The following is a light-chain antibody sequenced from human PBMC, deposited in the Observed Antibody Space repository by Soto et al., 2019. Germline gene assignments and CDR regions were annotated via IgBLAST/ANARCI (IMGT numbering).Light chain of an antibody. CDR3: QKYNRASRT. Sequence: DIQMTQSPSSLSASVGDRVTITCRASQGISNYLAWYQQKPGKVPELLICGASTLQSGVPSRFSGSGSGTDFTITISSLQTDDVETYYCQKYNRASRTFGGGTKVEIK. CDR1: QGISNY. J-gene: IGKJ4*01. V-gene: IGKV1-27*01. CDR2: GAS.